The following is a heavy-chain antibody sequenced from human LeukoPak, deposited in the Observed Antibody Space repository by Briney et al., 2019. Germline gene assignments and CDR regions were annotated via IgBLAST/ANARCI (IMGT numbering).Heavy chain of an antibody. D-gene: IGHD3-16*01. CDR1: GFIFDDYA. CDR3: AKDRERLREMGEFDF. Sequence: PGRSLRLSCAASGFIFDDYAMHWVRQAPGKGLEWVSGINWNSDNIGYADSVKGRFTISRDNAKNSLYLQMNSLRAEDTALYYCAKDRERLREMGEFDFWGQGTLVTVSS. J-gene: IGHJ4*02. V-gene: IGHV3-9*01. CDR2: INWNSDNI.